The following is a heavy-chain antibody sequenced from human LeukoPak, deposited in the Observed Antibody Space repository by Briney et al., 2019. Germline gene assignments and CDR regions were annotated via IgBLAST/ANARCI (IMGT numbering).Heavy chain of an antibody. Sequence: GGSLRLSCAASGFTFSSYEMNWVRQAPGKGLEWVSYISSCGSTIYYADSVKGRFTISRDNAKNSLYLQMNSLRAEDTAVYYCARGTIIAHWGQGTLVTVSS. CDR2: ISSCGSTI. CDR1: GFTFSSYE. D-gene: IGHD2-21*01. J-gene: IGHJ4*02. CDR3: ARGTIIAH. V-gene: IGHV3-48*03.